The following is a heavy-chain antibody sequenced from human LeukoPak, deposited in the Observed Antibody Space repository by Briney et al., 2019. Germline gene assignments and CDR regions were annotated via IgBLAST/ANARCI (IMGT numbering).Heavy chain of an antibody. CDR3: ARGKYYYDSSGYYYFDY. J-gene: IGHJ4*02. D-gene: IGHD3-22*01. CDR2: IYYSGST. Sequence: SETLSLTCTVSGGSISSYYWSWIRQPPGKGLEWIGYIYYSGSTNYNPSLKSRVTISVDTSKNQFSLRLSSVTAADAALYYCARGKYYYDSSGYYYFDYWGQGTLVTVSS. V-gene: IGHV4-59*12. CDR1: GGSISSYY.